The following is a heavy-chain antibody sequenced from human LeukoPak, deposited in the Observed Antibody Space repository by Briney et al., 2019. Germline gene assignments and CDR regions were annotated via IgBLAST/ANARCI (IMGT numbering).Heavy chain of an antibody. CDR2: ISYGGSNK. CDR1: GFTFSSYA. J-gene: IGHJ4*02. V-gene: IGHV3-30-3*01. CDR3: AISYDSSGSNDYFDY. D-gene: IGHD3-22*01. Sequence: GRSLRLSCAASGFTFSSYAMHWVRQAPGKGLEWVAVISYGGSNKYYADSVKGRFTISRDNSKNTLYLQMNSLRAEDTAVYYCAISYDSSGSNDYFDYWGQGTLVIVSS.